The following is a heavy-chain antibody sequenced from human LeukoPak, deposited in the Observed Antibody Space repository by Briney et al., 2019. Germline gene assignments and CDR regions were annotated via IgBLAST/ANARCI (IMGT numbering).Heavy chain of an antibody. CDR2: ISYDGSNK. Sequence: GGSLRLSCAASGFTFSSYAMHWVRQAPGKGLEWVAVISYDGSNKYYADSVKGRFTISRDNSKNTLYLQMNRLRAEDTAVYYCARDTQGYSGYDFHLDYWGQGTLVTVSS. J-gene: IGHJ4*02. D-gene: IGHD5-12*01. CDR1: GFTFSSYA. CDR3: ARDTQGYSGYDFHLDY. V-gene: IGHV3-30*04.